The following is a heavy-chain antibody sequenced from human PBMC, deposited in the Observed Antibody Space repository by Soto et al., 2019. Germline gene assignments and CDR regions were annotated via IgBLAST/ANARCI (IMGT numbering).Heavy chain of an antibody. V-gene: IGHV3-21*01. CDR3: AMEMKYYYYYMDV. J-gene: IGHJ6*03. CDR2: ISSSSSYI. D-gene: IGHD1-1*01. Sequence: GGSLRLSCAASGFTFSSYSMNWVRQAPGKGLEWVSSISSSSSYIYYADSVKGRFTISRDNAKNSLYLQMNSLRAEDTAVYYCAMEMKYYYYYMDVWGKGTTVTVSS. CDR1: GFTFSSYS.